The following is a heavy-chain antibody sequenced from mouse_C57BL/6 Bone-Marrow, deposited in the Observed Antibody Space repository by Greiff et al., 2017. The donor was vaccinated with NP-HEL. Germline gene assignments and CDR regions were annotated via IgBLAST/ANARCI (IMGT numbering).Heavy chain of an antibody. Sequence: EVMLVESGGGLVQSGRSLRLSCATSGFTFSDFYMEWVRQAPGKGLEWIAASRNKANDYTTEYSASVKGRFIVSRDTSQSILYLQMNALRAEDTAIYYCARDAAGRGYFDYWGQGTTLTVSS. CDR3: ARDAAGRGYFDY. V-gene: IGHV7-1*01. CDR1: GFTFSDFY. J-gene: IGHJ2*01. CDR2: SRNKANDYTT. D-gene: IGHD4-1*01.